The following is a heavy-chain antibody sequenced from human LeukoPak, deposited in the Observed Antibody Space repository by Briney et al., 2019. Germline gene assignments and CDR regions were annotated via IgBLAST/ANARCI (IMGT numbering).Heavy chain of an antibody. D-gene: IGHD5-12*01. J-gene: IGHJ3*02. Sequence: PGGSLRLSCAASGFTFSSYWMHCVRQAPGKGLVWVSRINSDGSSTTYAASVKGRFTISRDNAKNTLYLQMNSLRAEDTAVYYCARHTRPGYSGYENAFDIWGQGTVVTVSS. CDR1: GFTFSSYW. CDR2: INSDGSST. CDR3: ARHTRPGYSGYENAFDI. V-gene: IGHV3-74*01.